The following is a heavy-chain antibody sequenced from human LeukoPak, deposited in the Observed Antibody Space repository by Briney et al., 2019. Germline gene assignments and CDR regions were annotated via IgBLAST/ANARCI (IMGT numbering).Heavy chain of an antibody. D-gene: IGHD3-16*01. V-gene: IGHV4-59*08. CDR3: ARGGSDAFDI. CDR1: GGSISSYY. J-gene: IGHJ3*02. Sequence: SETLSLTCTVSGGSISSYYWSWIRQPPGKGLEWVGYIYYSGSTNYNPSFMSRVTISVDTSKNQFSLKLSSVTAADTAVYYCARGGSDAFDIWGQGTMVTVSS. CDR2: IYYSGST.